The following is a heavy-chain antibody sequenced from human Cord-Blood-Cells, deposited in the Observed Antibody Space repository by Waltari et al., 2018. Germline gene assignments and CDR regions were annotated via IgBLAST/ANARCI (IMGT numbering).Heavy chain of an antibody. D-gene: IGHD5-12*01. V-gene: IGHV4-39*01. CDR3: ARLPWGDGYECY. J-gene: IGHJ4*02. Sequence: QLQLQETGPGLVKPSETLSLPCTVSGGSISSSSYYWGWIRQPPGKGPEWIGSIYYSGSTYYNPTLKIRVTIAVDTAKNQFSLTLSSVTAADTAVYYCARLPWGDGYECYWGQGTLVTVSS. CDR1: GGSISSSSYY. CDR2: IYYSGST.